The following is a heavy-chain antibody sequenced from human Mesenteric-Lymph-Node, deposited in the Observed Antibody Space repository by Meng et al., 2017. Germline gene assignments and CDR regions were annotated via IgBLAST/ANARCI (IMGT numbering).Heavy chain of an antibody. Sequence: QLVESGGGVVQPGRSLRLSCTASGFIFSSYGMTWVRQAPGKGLEWVAVISYAGSNKYYADSVKGRFTISKDNSKSTLYLQMNSLRTEDTAVYYCARRGDGSGYYLDSWGQGTLVTVSS. CDR3: ARRGDGSGYYLDS. CDR1: GFIFSSYG. V-gene: IGHV3-30*03. CDR2: ISYAGSNK. J-gene: IGHJ4*02. D-gene: IGHD3-22*01.